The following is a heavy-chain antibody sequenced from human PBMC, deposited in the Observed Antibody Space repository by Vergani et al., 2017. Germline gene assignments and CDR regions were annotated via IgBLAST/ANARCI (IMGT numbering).Heavy chain of an antibody. CDR3: ARDSFLWFGEGIDY. V-gene: IGHV3-7*01. CDR1: GFTFSKFY. CDR2: INQDGSEK. D-gene: IGHD3-10*01. J-gene: IGHJ4*02. Sequence: VELVESGGGLVQPGGSLRLSCATSGFTFSKFYMRWVRQAPGKGLEWVANINQDGSEKYFVDSVKGRFTISRDNARSSLYLQMNSLRAEDTAVYYCARDSFLWFGEGIDYWGQGTLVTVSS.